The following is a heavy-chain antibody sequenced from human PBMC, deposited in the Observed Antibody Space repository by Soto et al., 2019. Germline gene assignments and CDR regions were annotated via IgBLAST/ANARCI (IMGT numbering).Heavy chain of an antibody. CDR3: ARGRGRVYQLQTPSNYGFDY. J-gene: IGHJ4*02. D-gene: IGHD2-2*01. Sequence: SETLSLTCAVYGGSFSGYYWSWIRQPPGKGLEWIGEINHSGSTNYNPSLKSRVTISVGTSKNQFSLKLSSVTAADTAVYYCARGRGRVYQLQTPSNYGFDYWGQGTLVTVSS. CDR1: GGSFSGYY. CDR2: INHSGST. V-gene: IGHV4-34*01.